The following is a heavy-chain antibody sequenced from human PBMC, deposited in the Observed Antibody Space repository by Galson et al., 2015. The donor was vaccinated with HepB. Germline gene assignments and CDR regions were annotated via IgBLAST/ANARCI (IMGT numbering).Heavy chain of an antibody. Sequence: SVKVSCKASGGTFSSYAISWMRQAPGQGLEWMGWISAYNGNTNYAQKLQGRVTMTTDTSTSTAYMELRSLRSDDTAVYYCARGGSYSTGTGFDPWGQGTLVTVSS. J-gene: IGHJ5*02. CDR2: ISAYNGNT. D-gene: IGHD1-26*01. CDR1: GGTFSSYA. CDR3: ARGGSYSTGTGFDP. V-gene: IGHV1-18*01.